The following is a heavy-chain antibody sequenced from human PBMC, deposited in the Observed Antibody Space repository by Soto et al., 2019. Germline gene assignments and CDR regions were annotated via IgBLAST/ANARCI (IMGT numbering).Heavy chain of an antibody. Sequence: PGGSLRLSCAASGFPFSSSWMTWVRQTPRRGLEWVSYISSSSSTIYYADSVKGRFTISRDNAKNSLYLQMNSLRDGDTVVYYCAIYTGYSYSHIDSWCQGTLVTISS. CDR3: AIYTGYSYSHIDS. V-gene: IGHV3-48*02. J-gene: IGHJ4*02. CDR1: GFPFSSSW. D-gene: IGHD5-18*01. CDR2: ISSSSSTI.